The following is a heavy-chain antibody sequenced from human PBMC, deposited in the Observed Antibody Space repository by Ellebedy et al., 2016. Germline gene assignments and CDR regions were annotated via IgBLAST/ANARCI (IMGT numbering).Heavy chain of an antibody. V-gene: IGHV3-30-3*01. CDR2: ISYDGSNK. J-gene: IGHJ4*02. D-gene: IGHD5-12*01. CDR3: ARRGQEWLRYFDY. CDR1: GFTFSSYW. Sequence: GESLKISXAASGFTFSSYWMSWVRQAPGKGLEWVAVISYDGSNKYYADSVKGRFTISRDNSKNTLYLQMNSLRAEDTAVYYCARRGQEWLRYFDYWGQGTLVTVSS.